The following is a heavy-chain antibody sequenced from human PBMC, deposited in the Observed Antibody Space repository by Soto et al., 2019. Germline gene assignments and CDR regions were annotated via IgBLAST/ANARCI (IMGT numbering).Heavy chain of an antibody. J-gene: IGHJ4*02. D-gene: IGHD4-17*01. CDR2: INSDGSST. CDR3: ARRPVGDFHGLDY. CDR1: GFTFSSYW. V-gene: IGHV3-74*01. Sequence: EVQLVESGGGLVQPGGSLRLSCAASGFTFSSYWMHWVRQAPGKGLVWVSRINSDGSSTSYADSVNGRFTISRDNAKNTLYLQMNSLRAEDTAVYYCARRPVGDFHGLDYWGQGTLVTVSS.